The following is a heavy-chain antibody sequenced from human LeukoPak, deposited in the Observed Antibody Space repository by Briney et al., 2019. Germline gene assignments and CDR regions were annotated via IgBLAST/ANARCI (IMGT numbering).Heavy chain of an antibody. J-gene: IGHJ6*02. V-gene: IGHV1-46*01. D-gene: IGHD5-18*01. Sequence: ASVKVSCTASGYTFTSYYMHWVRQAPGQGLEWMGIINPSGGSTSYAQKFQGRVTMTRDMSTSTVYMELSSLRSEDTAVYYCARAGGYSYGLLGYYYYGMDVWGQGTTVTVSS. CDR1: GYTFTSYY. CDR2: INPSGGST. CDR3: ARAGGYSYGLLGYYYYGMDV.